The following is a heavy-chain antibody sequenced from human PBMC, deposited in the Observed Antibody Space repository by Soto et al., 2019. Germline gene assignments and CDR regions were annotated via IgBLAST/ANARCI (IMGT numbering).Heavy chain of an antibody. D-gene: IGHD2-2*01. CDR1: GFTFSSYS. V-gene: IGHV3-21*01. J-gene: IGHJ5*02. CDR2: ISSSSSYI. Sequence: GGSLRLSCAASGFTFSSYSMNWVRQAPGKGLEWVSSISSSSSYIYYADSVKGRFTISRDNAKNSLYLQMNSLRAEDTAVYYCARDRSTSGRATWFDPWGEGTLVTFPS. CDR3: ARDRSTSGRATWFDP.